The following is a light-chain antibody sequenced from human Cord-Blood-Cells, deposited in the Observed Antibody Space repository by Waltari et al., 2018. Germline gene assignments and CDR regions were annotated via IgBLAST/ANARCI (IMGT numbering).Light chain of an antibody. V-gene: IGLV5-37*01. CDR3: MIWPSNASGV. Sequence: QPVLTQPPSSSASPGESARLTCTLPSDINVGSYNIYWYQQKPGSPPRYHLYYYSDSDKGQGSGVPSRFSESKVASANTGILLSSGLQSEDEADYYCMIWPSNASGVFGGGTKLTVL. CDR2: YYSDSDK. J-gene: IGLJ3*02. CDR1: SDINVGSYN.